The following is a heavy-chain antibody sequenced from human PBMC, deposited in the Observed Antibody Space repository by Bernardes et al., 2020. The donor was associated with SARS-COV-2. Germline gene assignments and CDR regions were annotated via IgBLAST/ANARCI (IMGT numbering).Heavy chain of an antibody. Sequence: ASLKVSCKASGYTFTSYGLSWVRQAPGQGLEWMGWISPYNGTTNYAQKVQDRVTMTADTSTNTVYMELRSLRSDDTAIYYCARDFLYYDKAGGIYRYAGDNDSWGQGTLVTVSS. V-gene: IGHV1-18*01. CDR3: ARDFLYYDKAGGIYRYAGDNDS. CDR1: GYTFTSYG. CDR2: ISPYNGTT. J-gene: IGHJ4*02. D-gene: IGHD3-16*02.